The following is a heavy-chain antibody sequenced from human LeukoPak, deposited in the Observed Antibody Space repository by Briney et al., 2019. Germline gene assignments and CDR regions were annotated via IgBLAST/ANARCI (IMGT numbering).Heavy chain of an antibody. J-gene: IGHJ3*02. V-gene: IGHV1-18*01. CDR2: ISAYNGNT. D-gene: IGHD3-16*01. CDR1: GYTFISYG. CDR3: ARLGEAVVDVRHAFDI. Sequence: VASVKVSCEASGYTFISYGISWVRQAPGQGLEWMGWISAYNGNTNYAQKLQGRVTMTTDTSTSTAYMELRSLRSEDTAVYYCARLGEAVVDVRHAFDIWGQGTMVTVSS.